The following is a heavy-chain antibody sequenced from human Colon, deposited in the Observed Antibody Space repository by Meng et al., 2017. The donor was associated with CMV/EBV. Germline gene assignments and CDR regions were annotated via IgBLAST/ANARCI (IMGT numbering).Heavy chain of an antibody. V-gene: IGHV3-21*01. CDR3: AGAAMATPSSVDV. D-gene: IGHD5-18*01. CDR1: GFTFSSYS. J-gene: IGHJ6*02. CDR2: ISSSSSYI. Sequence: GESLKISCAASGFTFSSYSMNWVRQAPGKGLEWVSSISSSSSYIYYADSVKGRFTISRDNAKNSLYLQMNSLRAEDTAVYYCAGAAMATPSSVDVWGQGTTVTVSS.